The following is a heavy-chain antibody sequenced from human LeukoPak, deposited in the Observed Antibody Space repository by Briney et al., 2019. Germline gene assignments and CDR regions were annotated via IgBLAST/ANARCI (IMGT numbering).Heavy chain of an antibody. J-gene: IGHJ5*02. V-gene: IGHV1-18*01. D-gene: IGHD3-9*01. CDR1: GYTFTSYG. CDR2: ISAYNGNT. CDR3: ARDPDYDILTGYYSVWFDP. Sequence: GATVKLSCKASGYTFTSYGISWVRQAPGQGLEWMGWISAYNGNTNYAQKLQGRVTMTTDTSTSTAYMELRSLRSDDTAVYYCARDPDYDILTGYYSVWFDPWGQGTLVTVSS.